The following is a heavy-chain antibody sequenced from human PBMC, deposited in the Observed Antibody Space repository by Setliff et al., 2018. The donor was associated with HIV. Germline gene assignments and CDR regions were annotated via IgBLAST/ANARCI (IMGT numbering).Heavy chain of an antibody. Sequence: GESLKISCKASGYSFTNYWVGWVRQMLGHGLELMGLIWPDDSDTMYSPSFQGQVTMSVDKSISTADLQWSSLKAPDTAMYYCARRRGTYGNALDIWGQGTLVTVSS. CDR1: GYSFTNYW. J-gene: IGHJ3*02. V-gene: IGHV5-51*01. CDR3: ARRRGTYGNALDI. CDR2: IWPDDSDT. D-gene: IGHD4-17*01.